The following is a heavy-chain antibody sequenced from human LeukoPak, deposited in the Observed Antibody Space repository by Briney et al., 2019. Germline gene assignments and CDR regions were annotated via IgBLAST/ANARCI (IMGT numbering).Heavy chain of an antibody. CDR3: ARVSYSGGWHAYYFDY. J-gene: IGHJ4*02. CDR1: GGSISSYY. Sequence: SETLSLTCTVSGGSISSYYWSWIRQPPGKGLEWIGYIYYSGSTNYNPSLKSRVTISVDTSKNQFSLKLSSVTAADTAVYFCARVSYSGGWHAYYFDYWGQGTLVTVSS. D-gene: IGHD6-19*01. V-gene: IGHV4-59*01. CDR2: IYYSGST.